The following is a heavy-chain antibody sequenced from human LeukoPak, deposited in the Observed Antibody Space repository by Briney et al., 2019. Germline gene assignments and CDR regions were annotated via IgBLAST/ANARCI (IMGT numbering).Heavy chain of an antibody. CDR3: ARYRGDKGSRSSSCFDA. V-gene: IGHV3-20*04. Sequence: GGSLRLSCAASGFSFDDYGMSWVRQAPGKGLEWVSGINWNGGSTGYADSVKGRFTISRDNAKNSLYLQMNSLRAEDTAVYYCARYRGDKGSRSSSCFDAWVQETLVTVSS. D-gene: IGHD6-13*01. J-gene: IGHJ5*02. CDR1: GFSFDDYG. CDR2: INWNGGST.